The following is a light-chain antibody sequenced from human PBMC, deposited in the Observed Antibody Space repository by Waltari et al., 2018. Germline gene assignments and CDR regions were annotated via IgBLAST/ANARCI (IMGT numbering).Light chain of an antibody. CDR1: QSLVHSDGNTY. V-gene: IGKV2-30*02. J-gene: IGKJ3*01. CDR3: RQITHWPFT. CDR2: RVS. Sequence: DVVMTQSPLSLPVTLGQPASISCRSSQSLVHSDGNTYLNWCQQRPGQSPRRLIYRVSNLDSWVPDIFSCSGSGTDFTLKISRVEAEDVGIYYCRQITHWPFTFGPGTKVDIK.